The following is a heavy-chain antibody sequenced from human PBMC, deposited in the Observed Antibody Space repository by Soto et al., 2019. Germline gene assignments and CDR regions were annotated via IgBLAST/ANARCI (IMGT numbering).Heavy chain of an antibody. CDR2: INPNSGGT. D-gene: IGHD5-18*01. Sequence: ASVKVACKASGYTFTVYYMHWVLRAPGQGLEWMGWINPNSGGTNYAQKFQGWVTMTRDTSISTAYMELSRLRSDDTAVYYCARCESDSYRSYYFAYWSQGTLDLVSS. J-gene: IGHJ4*02. CDR1: GYTFTVYY. V-gene: IGHV1-2*04. CDR3: ARCESDSYRSYYFAY.